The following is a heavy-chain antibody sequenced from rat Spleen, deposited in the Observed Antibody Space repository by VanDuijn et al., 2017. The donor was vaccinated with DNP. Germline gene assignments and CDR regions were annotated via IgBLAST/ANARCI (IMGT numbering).Heavy chain of an antibody. D-gene: IGHD1-12*01. CDR1: GFVFSDYN. CDR3: TTLNYYASLSEYFDH. J-gene: IGHJ2*01. CDR2: IVHDGSRT. V-gene: IGHV5S10*01. Sequence: EVQLVESGGGLVQPGRSLKLSCAASGFVFSDYNMAWVRQAPKKGLEWVATIVHDGSRTYYRDTVKGRFTISRDNAKNTLHLQMDSLRSEDTATYYCTTLNYYASLSEYFDHWGQGVMVTVSS.